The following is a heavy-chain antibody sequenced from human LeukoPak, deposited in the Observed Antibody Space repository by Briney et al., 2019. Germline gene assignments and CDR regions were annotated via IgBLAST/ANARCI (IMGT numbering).Heavy chain of an antibody. Sequence: GGSLRLSCAASGFAFSSYTMNWVRQAPGKGLEWVSFISTSSSYIYYADSVKGRFTISRDDAKNTLYLQMNDLRAEDTAVYYCARAGSFRFDYWGQGTLVTVSS. CDR3: ARAGSFRFDY. CDR2: ISTSSSYI. D-gene: IGHD3-10*01. CDR1: GFAFSSYT. J-gene: IGHJ4*02. V-gene: IGHV3-21*01.